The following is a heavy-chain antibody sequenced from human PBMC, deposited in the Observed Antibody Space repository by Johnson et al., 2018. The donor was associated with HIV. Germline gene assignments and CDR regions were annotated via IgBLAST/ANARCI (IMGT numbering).Heavy chain of an antibody. CDR1: GFAVSTNY. CDR3: ARVAQGPAPSRGYVTGKGNFDV. J-gene: IGHJ3*01. CDR2: IYSSGNT. D-gene: IGHD7-27*01. Sequence: VQLVESGGGLVQPGGSLRLSCAVSGFAVSTNYMSWVRQAPGKGLEWVSIIYSSGNTIYEDSVKGRFTISRDISKTTLYLKMNSLRVEDTAVYFCARVAQGPAPSRGYVTGKGNFDVWGQGTMVPVSS. V-gene: IGHV3-66*01.